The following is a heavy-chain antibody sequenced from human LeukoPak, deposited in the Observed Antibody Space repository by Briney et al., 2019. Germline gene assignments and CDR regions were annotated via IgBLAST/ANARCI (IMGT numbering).Heavy chain of an antibody. Sequence: GGSLRLSCAASGFTFSSYWIHWVRQAPGKGLEWVSGISWNSGSIGYADSVKGRFTISRDNAKNSLYLQMNSLRAEDTALYYCAKSYSYGSYFDYWGQGTLVTVSS. J-gene: IGHJ4*02. CDR1: GFTFSSYW. CDR3: AKSYSYGSYFDY. D-gene: IGHD5-18*01. CDR2: ISWNSGSI. V-gene: IGHV3-9*01.